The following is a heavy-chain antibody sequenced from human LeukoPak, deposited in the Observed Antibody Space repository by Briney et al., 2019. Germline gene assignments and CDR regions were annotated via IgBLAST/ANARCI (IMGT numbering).Heavy chain of an antibody. V-gene: IGHV3-30*03. D-gene: IGHD4-11*01. CDR3: AREGGDDYSNRPPYYYYYMDV. CDR2: ISYDGSNK. Sequence: GRSLRLSCAASGFTFSSYGMHWVRQAPGKGLEWVAVISYDGSNKYYADSVKGRFTISRDNSKNTLYLQMNSLRAEDTAVYYCAREGGDDYSNRPPYYYYYMDVWGKGTTVTVSS. J-gene: IGHJ6*03. CDR1: GFTFSSYG.